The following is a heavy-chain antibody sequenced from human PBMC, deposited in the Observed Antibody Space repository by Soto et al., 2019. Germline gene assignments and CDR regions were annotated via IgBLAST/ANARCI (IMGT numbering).Heavy chain of an antibody. Sequence: SETLSLTCAFSGFSISSGGYSWSWIRQPPGKGLEWIGYIYHSGSTYYNPSLKSRVTISVDRSKNQFSLKLSSVTAADTAVYYCARTPTPWGQGTLVTVSS. CDR1: GFSISSGGYS. V-gene: IGHV4-30-2*01. CDR3: ARTPTP. D-gene: IGHD1-26*01. J-gene: IGHJ5*02. CDR2: IYHSGST.